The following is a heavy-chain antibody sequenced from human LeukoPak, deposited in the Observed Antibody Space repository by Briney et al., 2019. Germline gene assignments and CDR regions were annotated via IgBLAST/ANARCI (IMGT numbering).Heavy chain of an antibody. D-gene: IGHD2-2*01. CDR3: ARVYRRQLLFTWRGYYYFDY. J-gene: IGHJ4*02. CDR2: INPNSGGT. V-gene: IGHV1-2*02. Sequence: GASVKVSCKASGYTFTGYYMHWVRQAPGQGLEWMGWINPNSGGTNYAQKFQGRVTMTRDTSISTAYMELSSLRSEDTAVYYCARVYRRQLLFTWRGYYYFDYWGQGTLVTVSS. CDR1: GYTFTGYY.